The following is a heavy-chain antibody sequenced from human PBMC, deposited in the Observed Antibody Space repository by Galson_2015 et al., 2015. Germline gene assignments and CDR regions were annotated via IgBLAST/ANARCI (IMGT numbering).Heavy chain of an antibody. V-gene: IGHV1-58*01. CDR2: IVVGSGNT. Sequence: SVKVSCKASGFTFTSSAVQWVRQARGQRLEWIGWIVVGSGNTNYAQKFQERVTITRDMSSSTAYMELSSLRSEDTAVYYCAASKSIYYYYYMDVWGKGTTVTVSS. CDR3: AASKSIYYYYYMDV. CDR1: GFTFTSSA. J-gene: IGHJ6*03.